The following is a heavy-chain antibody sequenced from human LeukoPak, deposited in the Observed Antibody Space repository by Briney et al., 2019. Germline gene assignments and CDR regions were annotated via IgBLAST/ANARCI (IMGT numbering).Heavy chain of an antibody. V-gene: IGHV4-31*03. CDR1: GGSISSGGYY. CDR3: ARMRKVVVDY. Sequence: PSETLSLTCTVSGGSISSGGYYWSWIRQHPGKGLEWIGYIYYSGSTYYNPSLKSRVTISVESSKNQFSLKLSSVTAADTAVYYCARMRKVVVDYWGQGTLVTVSS. CDR2: IYYSGST. D-gene: IGHD2-15*01. J-gene: IGHJ4*02.